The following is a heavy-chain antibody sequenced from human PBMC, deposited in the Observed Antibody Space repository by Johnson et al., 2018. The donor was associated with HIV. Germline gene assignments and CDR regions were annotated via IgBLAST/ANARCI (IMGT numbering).Heavy chain of an antibody. V-gene: IGHV3-30-3*01. Sequence: QVLLVESGGGVVQPGRSLRLSCAASGFTFSSYAMHWVRQDPGKGLEWVAVISYDGSNKYYADSVKGRFTISRDNSKNTLYLQMNSLRAEDTAVYYCARVPNDAFDIWGQGTMVTVSS. CDR2: ISYDGSNK. J-gene: IGHJ3*02. CDR1: GFTFSSYA. CDR3: ARVPNDAFDI.